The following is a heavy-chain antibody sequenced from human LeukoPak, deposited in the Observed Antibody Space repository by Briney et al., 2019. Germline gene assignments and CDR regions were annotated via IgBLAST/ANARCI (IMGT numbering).Heavy chain of an antibody. J-gene: IGHJ4*02. Sequence: GGSLRLSCAASGFTFSSYAMSWVRQAPGKGLQWVSGISGSGGGTYYADSVEGRFTISRDNSKNTLYLQMNSLRAEDTAIYYCAKEPYSGSPYYFDSWGQGTLVTVSS. V-gene: IGHV3-23*01. CDR2: ISGSGGGT. CDR1: GFTFSSYA. D-gene: IGHD1-26*01. CDR3: AKEPYSGSPYYFDS.